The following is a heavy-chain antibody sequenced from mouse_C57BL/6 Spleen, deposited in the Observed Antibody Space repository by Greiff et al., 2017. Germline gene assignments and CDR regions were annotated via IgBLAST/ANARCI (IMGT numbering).Heavy chain of an antibody. Sequence: QVQLQQSGAELVRPGTSVKVSCKASGYAFTNYLIEWVKQRPGQGLEWIGVINPGSGGTNYNEKFKGKATLTAAKSSSTAYMQLSSLTSEDSAVYFCARKIYYYGSSSDYWGQGTTLTVSS. CDR1: GYAFTNYL. D-gene: IGHD1-1*01. V-gene: IGHV1-54*01. J-gene: IGHJ2*01. CDR3: ARKIYYYGSSSDY. CDR2: INPGSGGT.